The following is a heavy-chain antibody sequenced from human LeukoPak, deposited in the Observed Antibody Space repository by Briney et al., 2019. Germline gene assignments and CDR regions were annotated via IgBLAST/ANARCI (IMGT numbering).Heavy chain of an antibody. V-gene: IGHV3-23*01. D-gene: IGHD6-13*01. J-gene: IGHJ4*02. CDR1: GFTFSSYA. CDR2: ISGSGGST. CDR3: AKVGHSSSLDY. Sequence: GGSLRLSCAVSGFTFSSYAMRWVRQAPGKALEWVSAISGSGGSTYYADSVKGRFTISRDNSKNTLYLQMNSLRAEDTAVYYCAKVGHSSSLDYWGQGTLVTVSS.